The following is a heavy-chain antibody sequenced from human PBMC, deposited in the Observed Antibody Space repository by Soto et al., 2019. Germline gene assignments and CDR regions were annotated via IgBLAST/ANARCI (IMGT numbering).Heavy chain of an antibody. CDR3: ARGGLTTVPHLT. J-gene: IGHJ4*02. V-gene: IGHV4-34*01. CDR1: GGSFSGYY. CDR2: INRSGST. Sequence: QMQLQQWGAGLLKPSETLSLTCAVYGGSFSGYYYYWIRQPPGKGLEWIGEINRSGSTNYNPSLKSRVTISVDTSKNQFSLTLSSVTAADTAIYYCARGGLTTVPHLTWGQGTLVTVSS. D-gene: IGHD4-17*01.